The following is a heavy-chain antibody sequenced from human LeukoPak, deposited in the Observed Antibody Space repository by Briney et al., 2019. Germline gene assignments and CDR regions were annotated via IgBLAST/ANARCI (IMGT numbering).Heavy chain of an antibody. Sequence: ASVKVSCKASGYTFTSYGISWVRQAPGQGLEWMGWISAYNGNTNYAQKLQGRVTMTTDTSTSTAYMELRSLRSDATAVYYCARDTYYYDSSGYASEYGMDVWGQGTTVTVSS. CDR1: GYTFTSYG. V-gene: IGHV1-18*01. CDR3: ARDTYYYDSSGYASEYGMDV. D-gene: IGHD3-22*01. J-gene: IGHJ6*02. CDR2: ISAYNGNT.